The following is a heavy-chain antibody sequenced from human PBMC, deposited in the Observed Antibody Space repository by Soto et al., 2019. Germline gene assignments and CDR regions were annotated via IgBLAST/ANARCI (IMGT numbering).Heavy chain of an antibody. CDR1: GGSISSSSYY. D-gene: IGHD6-13*01. V-gene: IGHV4-39*01. Sequence: SETLSLTCTVSGGSISSSSYYWGWIRQPPGKGLEWIGSIYYSGSTYYNPSLKSRVTISVDTSKNQFSLKLSSVTAADTAVYYCARLRIAAAGTFDPLGQGTLVTVSS. CDR2: IYYSGST. J-gene: IGHJ5*02. CDR3: ARLRIAAAGTFDP.